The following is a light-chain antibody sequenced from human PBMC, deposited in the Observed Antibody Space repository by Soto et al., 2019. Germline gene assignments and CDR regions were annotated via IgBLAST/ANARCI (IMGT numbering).Light chain of an antibody. CDR2: RDS. CDR3: QVWDSSTDV. V-gene: IGLV3-9*01. CDR1: NIGDKN. Sequence: SYELTQPLSVSVALGQTARVTCGGNNIGDKNVHWYQQKPDQAPVLVIYRDSNRPSGIPERFSGSNSGNTATLTISRAQSGDEADYYCQVWDSSTDVFGTGTKLTVL. J-gene: IGLJ1*01.